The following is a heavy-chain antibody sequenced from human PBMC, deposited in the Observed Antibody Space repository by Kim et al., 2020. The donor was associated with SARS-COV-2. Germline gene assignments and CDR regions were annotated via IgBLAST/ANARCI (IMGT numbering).Heavy chain of an antibody. J-gene: IGHJ3*02. Sequence: GGSLRLSCAVSGFTVSSNYMTWVRQAPGEGLEWVSVLYTGGNTYYGDSVKGRFIISRDNSKNTLDLQMNSLRAEDTAVYYCASRLRSHWAFDIWGQGTMVIVSS. D-gene: IGHD4-17*01. V-gene: IGHV3-66*01. CDR1: GFTVSSNY. CDR3: ASRLRSHWAFDI. CDR2: LYTGGNT.